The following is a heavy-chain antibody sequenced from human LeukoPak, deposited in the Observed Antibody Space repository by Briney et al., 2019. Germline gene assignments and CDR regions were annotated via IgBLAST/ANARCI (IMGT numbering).Heavy chain of an antibody. D-gene: IGHD6-19*01. CDR2: MNPNSGNT. CDR3: ARVSEWLDYYYYGMDV. CDR1: RYALTSYD. J-gene: IGHJ6*02. V-gene: IGHV1-8*01. Sequence: GQCSFQASRYALTSYDINWVRPATGQGLEWRGWMNPNSGNTGYAQKFQGSVTMTMNTSISTAYMELSSLRSEDTAVYYCARVSEWLDYYYYGMDVWGQGTTVTVSS.